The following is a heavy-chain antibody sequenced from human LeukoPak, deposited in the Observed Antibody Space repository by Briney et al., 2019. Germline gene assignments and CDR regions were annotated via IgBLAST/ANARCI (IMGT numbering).Heavy chain of an antibody. D-gene: IGHD6-13*01. CDR2: IYYSGST. CDR3: ARESWALDAFDI. CDR1: GGSISSGGYY. J-gene: IGHJ3*02. V-gene: IGHV4-30-4*08. Sequence: SQTLSLTCTVSGGSISSGGYYWSWIRQPPGKGLEWIGDIYYSGSTYYNPSLKSRVTISVDTSKNQFSLKLSSVTAADTAVYYCARESWALDAFDIWGQGTMVTVSS.